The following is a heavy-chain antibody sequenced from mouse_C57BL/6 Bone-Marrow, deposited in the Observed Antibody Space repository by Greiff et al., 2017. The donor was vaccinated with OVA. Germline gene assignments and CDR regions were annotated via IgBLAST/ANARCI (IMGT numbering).Heavy chain of an antibody. V-gene: IGHV14-1*01. D-gene: IGHD1-1*01. Sequence: VQLQQSGAELVRPGASVKLSCTASGFNIKDYYMHWVKQRPEQGLEWIGRIDPEDGDTEYAPKFQGKATMTADTSSNTAYLQLSCLTSEDTAVYYCTTDYGSSWFAYWGQGTLVTVSA. CDR1: GFNIKDYY. CDR3: TTDYGSSWFAY. J-gene: IGHJ3*01. CDR2: IDPEDGDT.